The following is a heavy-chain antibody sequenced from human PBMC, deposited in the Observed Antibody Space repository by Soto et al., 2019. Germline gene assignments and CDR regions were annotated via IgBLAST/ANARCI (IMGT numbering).Heavy chain of an antibody. V-gene: IGHV4-4*02. CDR3: ATPIFGVVTSWWNDAFDI. D-gene: IGHD3-3*01. J-gene: IGHJ3*02. CDR2: IYDSGTT. CDR1: GGSISSSKW. Sequence: QVQLQESGPGLVKPSGTLSLTCAVSGGSISSSKWWSWVRQPPGKGLEWIGEIYDSGTTNYNASLESRVNISIDESKNQFSLKLSSVTAADTAVYYCATPIFGVVTSWWNDAFDIWGQGTMVTVSS.